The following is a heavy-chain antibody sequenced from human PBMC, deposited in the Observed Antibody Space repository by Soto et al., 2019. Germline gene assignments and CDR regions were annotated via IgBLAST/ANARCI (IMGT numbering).Heavy chain of an antibody. Sequence: SETLSLTCAVYGGSFSGYYWSWIRQPPGKGLEWIGEINHSGSTNYNPSLKSRVTISVDTSKNKFSLKLSSVTAADTAVYYCARGGKYSSSSGTLDYWGQGTLVTVSS. CDR3: ARGGKYSSSSGTLDY. V-gene: IGHV4-34*01. J-gene: IGHJ4*02. CDR2: INHSGST. D-gene: IGHD6-6*01. CDR1: GGSFSGYY.